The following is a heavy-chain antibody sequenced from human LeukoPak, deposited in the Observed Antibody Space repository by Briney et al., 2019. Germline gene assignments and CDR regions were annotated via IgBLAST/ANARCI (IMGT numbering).Heavy chain of an antibody. Sequence: SETLSLTCGVSGGSIRSTNWWSWVRQPPGEGLEWIGEISLSGQTNFHPSLNGRVPMSLEESRNQRCLKLTSLTAADTAIYYCPRESGAFCPFGYWGQGTLVIVPP. CDR3: PRESGAFCPFGY. CDR2: ISLSGQT. CDR1: GGSIRSTNW. V-gene: IGHV4/OR15-8*02. J-gene: IGHJ4*02. D-gene: IGHD1-26*01.